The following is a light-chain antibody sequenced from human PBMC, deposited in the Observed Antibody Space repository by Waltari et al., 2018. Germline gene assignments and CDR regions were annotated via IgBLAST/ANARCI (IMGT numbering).Light chain of an antibody. CDR3: QQYYSTPWT. J-gene: IGKJ1*01. V-gene: IGKV4-1*01. CDR2: WAS. Sequence: DTVMTQSPDSLAVSLGGRATINCKSSSSVLYSSNNKNHLSWYQQNPGRPPHLLYDWASTRESGVPDRISGSGSGTDFTLTSSSLQDEDVAVYYCQQYYSTPWTFGQGTKVEIK. CDR1: SSVLYSSNNKNH.